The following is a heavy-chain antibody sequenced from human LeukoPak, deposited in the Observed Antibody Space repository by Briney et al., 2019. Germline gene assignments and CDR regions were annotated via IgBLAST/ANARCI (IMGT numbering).Heavy chain of an antibody. CDR1: GFTFASYA. CDR2: ISGSGGST. CDR3: ARDSGIYDSSGYYDLSYYGMDV. J-gene: IGHJ6*02. V-gene: IGHV3-23*01. D-gene: IGHD3-22*01. Sequence: GGSLRLSCAASGFTFASYAMTCVRQAPGKGLEWFSAISGSGGSTYYADSVKGRFTISRDNYKNTLYLQMNSLRAEDTAVYYCARDSGIYDSSGYYDLSYYGMDVWGQGTTVTVSS.